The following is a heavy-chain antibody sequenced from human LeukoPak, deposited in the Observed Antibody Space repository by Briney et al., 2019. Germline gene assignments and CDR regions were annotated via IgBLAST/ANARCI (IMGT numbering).Heavy chain of an antibody. CDR2: IRYDGSNQ. D-gene: IGHD3-10*01. Sequence: PGGSLRLSCAASGFTFSSYGMHWVRQAPGKGLEWVAFIRYDGSNQYYADSVKGRFTISRDSSKNTLYLQMNSLRAEDTAVYYCAKDPTLLWFGELCYFDYWGQGTLVTVSS. J-gene: IGHJ4*02. CDR3: AKDPTLLWFGELCYFDY. CDR1: GFTFSSYG. V-gene: IGHV3-30*02.